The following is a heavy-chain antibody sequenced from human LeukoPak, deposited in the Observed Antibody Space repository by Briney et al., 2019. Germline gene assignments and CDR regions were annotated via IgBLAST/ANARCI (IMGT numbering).Heavy chain of an antibody. CDR2: IYTSGST. J-gene: IGHJ4*02. CDR3: ARVGRQLAPFDY. Sequence: SETLSLTCTVSGGSISSYNWSWIRQPPGKGLEWIGRIYTSGSTKYNPSLKSRVTMSVDTSKNQFSLKLSSVTAADTAVYYCARVGRQLAPFDYWGQGTLVTVSS. D-gene: IGHD6-13*01. CDR1: GGSISSYN. V-gene: IGHV4-4*07.